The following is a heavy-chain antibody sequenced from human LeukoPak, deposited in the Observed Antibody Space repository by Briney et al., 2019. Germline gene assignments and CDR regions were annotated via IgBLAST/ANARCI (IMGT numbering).Heavy chain of an antibody. D-gene: IGHD3-22*01. CDR2: ISDSGGSR. Sequence: PGGSLRLSCAASGFTFSNAWMSWVRQAPGKGLEWVSVISDSGGSRYHADSVKGRFTISRDNSKNTLYLQMNSLRAEDTAVYYCAKRVDSSGYYYLPYFDYWGQGTLVTVSS. V-gene: IGHV3-23*01. CDR1: GFTFSNAW. J-gene: IGHJ4*02. CDR3: AKRVDSSGYYYLPYFDY.